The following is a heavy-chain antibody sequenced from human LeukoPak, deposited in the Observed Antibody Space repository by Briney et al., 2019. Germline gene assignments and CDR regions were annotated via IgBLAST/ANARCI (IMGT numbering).Heavy chain of an antibody. CDR1: GFTFDDYD. Sequence: GRSLRLSCAASGFTFDDYDMHWVRQVPGKGLEWVSAISGRGDSTYYADSVKGRFTISRDNSKSMLYLQMNSLRAEDTATYYCAARPTSAAVAPSDFWGQGTLVTVSS. D-gene: IGHD6-19*01. J-gene: IGHJ4*02. CDR2: ISGRGDST. CDR3: AARPTSAAVAPSDF. V-gene: IGHV3-23*01.